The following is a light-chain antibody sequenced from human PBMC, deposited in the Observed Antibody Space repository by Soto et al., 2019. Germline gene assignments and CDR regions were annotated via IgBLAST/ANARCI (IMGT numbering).Light chain of an antibody. CDR1: SSNIGAIYG. Sequence: QSALTQPPSVSGAPGQRVTISCTGSSSNIGAIYGVHWYQQLPGTAPKLLIYVNTNRPSGVPDRFSASKSGTSASLAITGLQAEDEADYYCQSYDDSLSAFVFGTGTKVTVL. J-gene: IGLJ1*01. CDR2: VNT. CDR3: QSYDDSLSAFV. V-gene: IGLV1-40*01.